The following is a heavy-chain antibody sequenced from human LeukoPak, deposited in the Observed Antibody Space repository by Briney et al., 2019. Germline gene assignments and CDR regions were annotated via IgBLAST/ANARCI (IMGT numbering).Heavy chain of an antibody. D-gene: IGHD3-22*01. Sequence: PSETLSLTCAVYGGSFSGYYWSWIRQPPGKGLEWIGEINHSGSTNYNPSLKSRVTISVDTPKNQFSLKLSSVTAADTAVYYCARGINYYDSSGYYYGSRLKNWFDPWGQGTLVTVSS. CDR1: GGSFSGYY. J-gene: IGHJ5*02. CDR3: ARGINYYDSSGYYYGSRLKNWFDP. CDR2: INHSGST. V-gene: IGHV4-34*01.